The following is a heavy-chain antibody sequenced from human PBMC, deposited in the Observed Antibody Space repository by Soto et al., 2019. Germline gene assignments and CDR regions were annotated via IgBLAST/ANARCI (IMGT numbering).Heavy chain of an antibody. CDR2: ISGSGGST. D-gene: IGHD2-2*01. J-gene: IGHJ6*03. CDR3: AKDVYCSSTSCYDPYYYYYMDV. V-gene: IGHV3-23*01. CDR1: GFTFSSYA. Sequence: GGSLRLSCAASGFTFSSYAMSWVRQAPGKGLEWVSAISGSGGSTNNADSVKGRLTISSNNSKNTLYLQMNSLRAEDTAVYYCAKDVYCSSTSCYDPYYYYYMDVWGKGTTVTVSS.